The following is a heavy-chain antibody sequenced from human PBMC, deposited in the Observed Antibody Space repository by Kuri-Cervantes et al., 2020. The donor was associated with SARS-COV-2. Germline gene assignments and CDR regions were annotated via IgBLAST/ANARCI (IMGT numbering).Heavy chain of an antibody. D-gene: IGHD2-15*01. V-gene: IGHV3-15*01. CDR1: GFTFSNAW. J-gene: IGHJ4*02. Sequence: GGSLRLSCAASGFTFSNAWMSWVRQAPGKGLEWVGRIKSKTDGGTTDYAAPVKGRFTISRDDSKNTLCLQMNSLKTEDTAVYYCTTVGPGCSGGTCSTTDYWGQGNLVTVSS. CDR2: IKSKTDGGTT. CDR3: TTVGPGCSGGTCSTTDY.